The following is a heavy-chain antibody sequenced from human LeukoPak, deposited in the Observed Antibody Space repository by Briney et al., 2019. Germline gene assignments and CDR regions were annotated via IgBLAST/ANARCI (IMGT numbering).Heavy chain of an antibody. J-gene: IGHJ4*02. Sequence: PGGSLRLSCVASVFTFITFAMSWGCQAPGKGLEWVSVIYSGGSKYYADSVKGRLTISRDNSKNTVYLQMNSLRAEDTAEYYCARATHYGDFDYWGQGTLVTVSS. CDR1: VFTFITFA. D-gene: IGHD3-10*01. V-gene: IGHV3-53*01. CDR3: ARATHYGDFDY. CDR2: IYSGGSK.